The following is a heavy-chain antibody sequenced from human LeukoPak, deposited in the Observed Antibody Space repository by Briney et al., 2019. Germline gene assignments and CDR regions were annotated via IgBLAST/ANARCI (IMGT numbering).Heavy chain of an antibody. CDR3: ARDHRSSGWKTCDY. D-gene: IGHD6-19*01. V-gene: IGHV3-21*01. CDR1: GSTFSSYS. J-gene: IGHJ4*02. CDR2: ISSSSSYI. Sequence: GGSLRLSCAASGSTFSSYSMNWVRQAPGKGLEWVSSISSSSSYIYYADSVKGRFTISRDNAKNSLYLQMNNLRAEDTAVYYRARDHRSSGWKTCDYWGQGTLVTVSS.